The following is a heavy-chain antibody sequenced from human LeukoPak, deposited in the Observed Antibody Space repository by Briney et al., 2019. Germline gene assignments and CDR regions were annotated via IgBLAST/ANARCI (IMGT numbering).Heavy chain of an antibody. CDR1: GFTFSSYA. V-gene: IGHV3-64*01. CDR2: ISSNGGST. CDR3: ARGGPRIAAAAVY. D-gene: IGHD6-13*01. J-gene: IGHJ4*02. Sequence: GRSLRLSCAASGFTFSSYAMHWVRQAPGKGLEYVSAISSNGGSTYYANSVKGRFTISRDNSKNTLYLQMGSLRAEDMAVYYCARGGPRIAAAAVYWGQGTLVTVSS.